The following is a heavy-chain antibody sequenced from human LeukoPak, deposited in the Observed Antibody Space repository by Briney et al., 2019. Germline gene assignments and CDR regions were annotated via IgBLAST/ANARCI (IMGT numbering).Heavy chain of an antibody. D-gene: IGHD3-9*01. J-gene: IGHJ4*02. CDR3: ATDRFVLRYFRWLFY. CDR1: GYIFTELS. Sequence: ASVKVSCKVSGYIFTELSIHWVRQTPGKGLEGLGGFGPENGETIYAQKFQGRVTMTEDTSTDTASMELSSLRSEDTAVYYCATDRFVLRYFRWLFYWGQGTLVTVSS. CDR2: FGPENGET. V-gene: IGHV1-24*01.